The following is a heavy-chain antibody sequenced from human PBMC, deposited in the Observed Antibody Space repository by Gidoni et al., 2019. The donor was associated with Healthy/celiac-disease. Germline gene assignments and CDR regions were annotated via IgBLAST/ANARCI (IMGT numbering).Heavy chain of an antibody. CDR1: GGSFSGYY. D-gene: IGHD3-16*02. V-gene: IGHV4-34*01. CDR2: INHSGST. CDR3: ARVGSFGGVIALFDY. Sequence: QVQLQQWGAGLLKPSETLSLTCAAYGGSFSGYYWSWIRQPPGKGLEWIGEINHSGSTNYNPSLNSRVTISVDTSKNQFSLKLSSVTAADTAVYYCARVGSFGGVIALFDYWGQGTLVTVSS. J-gene: IGHJ4*02.